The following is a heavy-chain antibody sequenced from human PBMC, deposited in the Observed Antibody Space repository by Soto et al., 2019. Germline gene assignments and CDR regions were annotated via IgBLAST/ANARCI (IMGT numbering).Heavy chain of an antibody. CDR1: GFPFSTYS. CDR3: ARKPYCSSTSCSSDC. CDR2: ISTSGTTI. D-gene: IGHD2-2*01. J-gene: IGHJ4*02. V-gene: IGHV3-48*01. Sequence: EVQLVQSGGGLVQPGGSLGLSCAASGFPFSTYSMNWVRQAPGKGPEWVAYISTSGTTIYYADSVKGRFTISRDNAKNSLYLQMSSLRAEDTAVYYCARKPYCSSTSCSSDCWGQGSLVTVSS.